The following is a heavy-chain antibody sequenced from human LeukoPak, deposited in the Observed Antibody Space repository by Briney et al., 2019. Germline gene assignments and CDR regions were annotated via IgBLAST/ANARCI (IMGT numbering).Heavy chain of an antibody. J-gene: IGHJ4*02. V-gene: IGHV3-53*01. CDR1: GFTVSNKY. Sequence: GGSLRLSCAASGFTVSNKYMSWVRQAPGKGLGWVSIIYSGGSTYYADSVKGRFTISRDNPKNTLYLQMNSLRAEDTAVYYCARVDRQWLSDYWGQGTLVTVSS. CDR2: IYSGGST. CDR3: ARVDRQWLSDY. D-gene: IGHD6-19*01.